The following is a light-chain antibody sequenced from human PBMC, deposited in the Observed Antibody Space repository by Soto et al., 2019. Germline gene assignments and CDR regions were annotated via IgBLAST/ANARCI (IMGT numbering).Light chain of an antibody. V-gene: IGKV1-5*01. CDR3: QQLNVYPST. CDR1: QSISSW. J-gene: IGKJ4*01. CDR2: AAS. Sequence: DIQMTQSPSTLSASVGDRVTITCRASQSISSWLAWYQQKPGKAPKLLIYAASTLQTGVPSRFSGGGSGTDFTVTITSLKPEDFETYYCQQLNVYPSTFGGGTKVDIK.